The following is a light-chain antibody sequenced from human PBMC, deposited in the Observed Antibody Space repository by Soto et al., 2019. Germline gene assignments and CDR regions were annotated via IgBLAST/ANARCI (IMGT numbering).Light chain of an antibody. CDR2: GAS. CDR3: QQRLNWPPG. Sequence: EIVMTQSPATLSASPGERATLSCRASQSVRSNLAWYQQKPGQAPRLLIYGASTRATGIPARFSGSGSGTDFTLTISDLEHADFGLYYCQQRLNWPPGFGQGTKVDIK. J-gene: IGKJ1*01. V-gene: IGKV3-15*01. CDR1: QSVRSN.